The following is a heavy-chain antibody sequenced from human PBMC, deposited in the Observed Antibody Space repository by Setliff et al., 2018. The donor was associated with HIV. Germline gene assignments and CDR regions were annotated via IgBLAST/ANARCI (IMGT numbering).Heavy chain of an antibody. Sequence: SETLSLTCTVSGGSISSYYWIWIRQPPGKGLEWIGYIYYSGSTNNNPSLKSRVTISVDTSKNQFSLKLSSVTAADTAVYYCARGYPGISVAGLSYYYYYYMDVWGKGTTVTVSS. J-gene: IGHJ6*03. CDR1: GGSISSYY. CDR3: ARGYPGISVAGLSYYYYYYMDV. V-gene: IGHV4-59*01. CDR2: IYYSGST. D-gene: IGHD6-19*01.